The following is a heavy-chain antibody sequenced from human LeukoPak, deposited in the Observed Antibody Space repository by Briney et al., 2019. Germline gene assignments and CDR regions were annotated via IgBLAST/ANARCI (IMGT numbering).Heavy chain of an antibody. CDR1: GGSISSYY. CDR3: ARHAYYYDSSGYLPYYFDY. CDR2: IYSSGST. J-gene: IGHJ4*02. D-gene: IGHD3-22*01. Sequence: SETLSLTCTVSGGSISSYYWSWIRQPPGKGLEWIGYIYSSGSTNYNPSLKSRVTISVDTSKNQFSLKLNSVTAADTAVYYCARHAYYYDSSGYLPYYFDYWSQGTLVTVSS. V-gene: IGHV4-59*08.